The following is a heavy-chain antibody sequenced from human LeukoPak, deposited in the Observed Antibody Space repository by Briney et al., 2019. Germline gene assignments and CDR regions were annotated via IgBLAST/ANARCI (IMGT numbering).Heavy chain of an antibody. V-gene: IGHV4-59*12. CDR3: ARNMVRGYEDAFDI. Sequence: PSETLSLTCTVSGDSINYYYWSWIRQPPGQGLEWIGYINYSGSGNYNPSLKSRVAISVDTSKNQFSLKLNSVTAADTAVYYCARNMVRGYEDAFDIWGQGTMVTVSS. CDR1: GDSINYYY. D-gene: IGHD3-10*01. J-gene: IGHJ3*02. CDR2: INYSGSG.